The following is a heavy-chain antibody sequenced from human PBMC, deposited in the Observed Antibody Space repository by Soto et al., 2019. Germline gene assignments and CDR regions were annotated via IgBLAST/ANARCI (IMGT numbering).Heavy chain of an antibody. J-gene: IGHJ6*02. Sequence: EVQLVESGGGLVQPGGSLRLSCAASGFTFSSYTMNWVRQAPGKGLEWVSYITSSSSTIYYADSVKGRFTISRDNAKNSRYLQMTSLRDEDTAVYYCARTLAAAAYYSYSGMDVWGQGTRVTVSS. D-gene: IGHD6-13*01. CDR1: GFTFSSYT. CDR3: ARTLAAAAYYSYSGMDV. V-gene: IGHV3-48*02. CDR2: ITSSSSTI.